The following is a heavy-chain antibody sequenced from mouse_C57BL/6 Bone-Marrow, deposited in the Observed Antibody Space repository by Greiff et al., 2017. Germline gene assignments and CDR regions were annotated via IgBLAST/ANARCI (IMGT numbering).Heavy chain of an antibody. Sequence: DVQLVESGGDLVKPGGSLKLSCAASGFTFSSYGMSWVRQTPDKRLEWVATISSGGSYTYYPDSVKGRFTISRDKAKNTLYLQMSSLKSEDTAMYYCARRGDDYDERPYFDYWGQGTTLTVSS. CDR1: GFTFSSYG. CDR2: ISSGGSYT. CDR3: ARRGDDYDERPYFDY. V-gene: IGHV5-6*01. J-gene: IGHJ2*01. D-gene: IGHD2-4*01.